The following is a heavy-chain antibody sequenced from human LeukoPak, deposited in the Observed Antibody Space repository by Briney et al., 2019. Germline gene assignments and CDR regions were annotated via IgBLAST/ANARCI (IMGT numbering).Heavy chain of an antibody. CDR3: ARDGDHSCGDY. J-gene: IGHJ4*02. CDR1: GFTFSSYG. V-gene: IGHV3-7*01. Sequence: GGSLRLSCVASGFTFSSYGMQGVRQAPGKGVEGVANIKGDGSKQYYVDSVKGRFTISRDNAKNSLYLQMYSLTAEDTAVYYCARDGDHSCGDYWGQGTLVTVSS. D-gene: IGHD2-2*01. CDR2: IKGDGSKQ.